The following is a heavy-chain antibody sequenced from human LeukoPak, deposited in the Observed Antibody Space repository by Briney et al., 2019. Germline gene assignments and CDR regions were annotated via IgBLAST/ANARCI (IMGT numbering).Heavy chain of an antibody. V-gene: IGHV5-51*01. CDR2: IYPGDSDT. Sequence: HGGSLKISCEGPGYTFTNYWIAWVRPLPGKGLEWSRIIYPGDSDTTYSPCFQGLVTISADQPISTAYLQWSSLKASDTSIYYCARQYCTSTTCYHREFDFWGQGTLVTVSS. D-gene: IGHD2/OR15-2a*01. CDR3: ARQYCTSTTCYHREFDF. J-gene: IGHJ4*02. CDR1: GYTFTNYW.